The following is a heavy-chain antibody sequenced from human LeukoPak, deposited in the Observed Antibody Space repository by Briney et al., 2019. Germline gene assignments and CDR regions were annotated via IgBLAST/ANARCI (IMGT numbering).Heavy chain of an antibody. D-gene: IGHD6-13*01. CDR2: IYQSGST. Sequence: PSETLSLICAVSDYSISSDYYWGWIRQPPGKGLEWIGSIYQSGSTHYNPSLKSRVTISVDTSKNQFSLKLNSVTAADTAVYYCARNSSWYFDYWGQGTLVTVSS. CDR3: ARNSSWYFDY. J-gene: IGHJ4*02. CDR1: DYSISSDYY. V-gene: IGHV4-38-2*01.